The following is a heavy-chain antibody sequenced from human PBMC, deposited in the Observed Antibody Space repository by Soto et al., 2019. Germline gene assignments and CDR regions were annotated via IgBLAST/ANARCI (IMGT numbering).Heavy chain of an antibody. Sequence: ASVKVSCKASGYTFTGYYMHWVRQAPGQGLEWMGWINPNSGGTNYAQKFQGWVTMTRDTSISTAYMELSRLRSDDTAVYYCARDLGEMATVYGMDVWGQGTTVTVSS. CDR1: GYTFTGYY. V-gene: IGHV1-2*04. J-gene: IGHJ6*02. D-gene: IGHD3-16*01. CDR2: INPNSGGT. CDR3: ARDLGEMATVYGMDV.